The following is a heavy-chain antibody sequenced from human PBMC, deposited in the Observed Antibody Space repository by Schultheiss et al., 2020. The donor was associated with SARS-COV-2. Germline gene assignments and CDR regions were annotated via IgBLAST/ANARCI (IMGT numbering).Heavy chain of an antibody. Sequence: GGSLRLSCAASGFTFSGSAMHWVRQASGKGLEWVGRIKSKTDGGTTDYAAPVKGRFTISRDDSNNTLYLQMNSLKTEDTAVYYCAKGPNPRNYDFWSGPANYYMDVWGKGTTVTVSS. CDR2: IKSKTDGGTT. V-gene: IGHV3-15*01. J-gene: IGHJ6*03. CDR3: AKGPNPRNYDFWSGPANYYMDV. CDR1: GFTFSGSA. D-gene: IGHD3-3*01.